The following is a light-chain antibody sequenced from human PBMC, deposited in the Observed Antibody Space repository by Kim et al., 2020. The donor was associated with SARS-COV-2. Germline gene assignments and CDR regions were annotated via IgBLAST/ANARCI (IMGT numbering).Light chain of an antibody. Sequence: DIQMTPSPSSLSASVGDRVTITCQASQDISNYLNWYQQKPGKAPKLLIYDASNLETGVPSSFSGSGSGTDFTFTISSLQPEDIATYYCQQYDNLPYTFGQGTKLEIK. J-gene: IGKJ2*01. CDR3: QQYDNLPYT. CDR1: QDISNY. V-gene: IGKV1-33*01. CDR2: DAS.